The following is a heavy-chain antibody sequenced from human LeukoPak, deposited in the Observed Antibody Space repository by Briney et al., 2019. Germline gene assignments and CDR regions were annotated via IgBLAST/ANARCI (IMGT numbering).Heavy chain of an antibody. CDR1: GFTVSSNY. CDR3: ARARGSGSYLTPPRY. V-gene: IGHV3-66*01. J-gene: IGHJ4*02. D-gene: IGHD1-26*01. Sequence: GGSLRLSCAASGFTVSSNYMSWVRQAPGKGLEWVSVIYSGGSTYYADSVKGRFTISRDNPKNTLYLQMNSLRAEDTAVYYCARARGSGSYLTPPRYWGQGTLVTVSS. CDR2: IYSGGST.